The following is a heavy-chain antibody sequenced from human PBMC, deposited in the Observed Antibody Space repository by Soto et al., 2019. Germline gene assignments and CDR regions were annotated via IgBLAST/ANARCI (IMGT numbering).Heavy chain of an antibody. CDR1: GFTFSSYS. D-gene: IGHD4-17*01. CDR2: ISSSSSYI. CDR3: ARDLEVGEGLFDY. Sequence: GGSLRLSCAASGFTFSSYSMNWVRQAPGKGLEWVLSISSSSSYIYYADSVKGRFTISRDNAKNSLYLQMNSLRAEDTAVYYCARDLEVGEGLFDYWGQGTLVTVSS. J-gene: IGHJ4*02. V-gene: IGHV3-21*01.